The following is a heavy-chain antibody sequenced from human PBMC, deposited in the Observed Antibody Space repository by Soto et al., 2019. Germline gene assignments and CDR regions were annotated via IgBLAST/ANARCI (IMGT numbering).Heavy chain of an antibody. J-gene: IGHJ4*02. V-gene: IGHV3-30*03. CDR1: GFTFTDYG. CDR2: ISYDGSDR. D-gene: IGHD2-15*01. Sequence: GGSLRPSCEGPGFTFTDYGFHWVRQAPGKWLEWVATISYDGSDRYYRDSVRGRFTISRDDSKNTVFLQMNSLRTEDTALYYCARSTYCNGGSCYPQYWGPGTLVTVSS. CDR3: ARSTYCNGGSCYPQY.